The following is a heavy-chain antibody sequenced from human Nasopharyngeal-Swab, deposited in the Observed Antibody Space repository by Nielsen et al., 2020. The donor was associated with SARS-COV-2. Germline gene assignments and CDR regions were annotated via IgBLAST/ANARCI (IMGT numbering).Heavy chain of an antibody. D-gene: IGHD3-10*01. CDR3: ARVAPLSTMVRGVHYGMDV. CDR2: IKQDGSEK. CDR1: GFTFSSYW. Sequence: GGSLRLSCAASGFTFSSYWMSWVRQAPGKGLEWVANIKQDGSEKYYVDSVKGRFTISRDNAKNSLYLQMNSLRAEDTAVYYCARVAPLSTMVRGVHYGMDVWGQGTTVTVSS. V-gene: IGHV3-7*03. J-gene: IGHJ6*02.